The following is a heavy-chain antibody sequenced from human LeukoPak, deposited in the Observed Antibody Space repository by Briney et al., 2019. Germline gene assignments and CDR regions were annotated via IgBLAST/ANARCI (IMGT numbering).Heavy chain of an antibody. J-gene: IGHJ4*02. CDR2: IYYSGST. CDR1: GGSISSYN. V-gene: IGHV4-59*01. CDR3: ARVSPNMVTTLQYFDY. Sequence: KPSETLSLTCTVSGGSISSYNWSWIRQPPGKGLEWIGYIYYSGSTNYNPSLKSRVTISVDTSKNQFSLKLSSVTAADTAVYYCARVSPNMVTTLQYFDYWGQGTLVTVSS. D-gene: IGHD4-17*01.